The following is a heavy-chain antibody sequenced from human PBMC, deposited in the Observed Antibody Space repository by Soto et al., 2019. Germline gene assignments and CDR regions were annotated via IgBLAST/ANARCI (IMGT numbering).Heavy chain of an antibody. CDR2: IDPSDSYN. Sequence: RGESLKISCKGSGYSFTNYWINWVRQMPGKGLEWMGRIDPSDSYNNYSPSFQGHVTISADKSFSTAYLQWSSLGASDSAIYYCARRGLTPGSYGLDVWGQGTTVTV. J-gene: IGHJ6*02. D-gene: IGHD2-2*01. CDR3: ARRGLTPGSYGLDV. V-gene: IGHV5-10-1*01. CDR1: GYSFTNYW.